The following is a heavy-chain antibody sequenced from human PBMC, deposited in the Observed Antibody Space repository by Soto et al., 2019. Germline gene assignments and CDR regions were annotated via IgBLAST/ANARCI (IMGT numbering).Heavy chain of an antibody. CDR2: ISAYNGNT. CDR3: ARDLVYCSCGSCRNLFDP. J-gene: IGHJ5*02. CDR1: GYTFTSYG. V-gene: IGHV1-18*04. D-gene: IGHD2-15*01. Sequence: ASVKVSCKASGYTFTSYGISWVRQAPGQGLEWMGWISAYNGNTNYAQKLQGRVTMTTDTSTSTAYMELRSLRSDDTAVYYCARDLVYCSCGSCRNLFDPCGQGSLVTVSS.